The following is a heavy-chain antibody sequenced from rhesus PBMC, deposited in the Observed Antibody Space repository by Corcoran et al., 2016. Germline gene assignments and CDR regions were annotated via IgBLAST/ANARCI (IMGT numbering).Heavy chain of an antibody. V-gene: IGHV4S12*01. J-gene: IGHJ4*01. CDR1: GGSISGGYYY. CDR3: ARDLEGRAALDY. Sequence: QVKLQESGPGLVKPLETLSLTCAVSGGSISGGYYYWSWIRQPPGKGLEWIGGIYSSRRNTDYNPSLKSRDTISKDTSTNQSSLKLSYVTAADTAGDYCARDLEGRAALDYWGQGVLVTVSS. CDR2: IYSSRRNT. D-gene: IGHD1-38*01.